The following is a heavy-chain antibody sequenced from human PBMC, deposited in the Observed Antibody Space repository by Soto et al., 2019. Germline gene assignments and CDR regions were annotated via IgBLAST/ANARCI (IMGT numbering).Heavy chain of an antibody. CDR1: GFSFNTYE. Sequence: EVQLVESGGGLVQPGGSLRLSCTASGFSFNTYEMNWVRQAPGKGLEWVSYISSSGSTIYYADSVKGRFTVSRDNGKNSLYLQMNSLRAEDTAVYYCAYGGSCDYWGQGTQVTVSS. CDR3: AYGGSCDY. J-gene: IGHJ4*02. CDR2: ISSSGSTI. D-gene: IGHD1-26*01. V-gene: IGHV3-48*03.